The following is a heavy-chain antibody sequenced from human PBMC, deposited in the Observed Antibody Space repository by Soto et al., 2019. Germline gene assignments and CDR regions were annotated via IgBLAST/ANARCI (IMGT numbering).Heavy chain of an antibody. CDR1: GFICSSYD. CDR2: ILVGGST. J-gene: IGHJ3*02. Sequence: HPGGSLRLSCAVSGFICSSYDMSWVRQAPGKGLEWVSTILVGGSTHYEDSVKGRFTISRDTSKNTVYLQMNSLTAGDTAFYYCAKTTATSGGAFEIYDQGTMVTVSS. V-gene: IGHV3-23*01. D-gene: IGHD1-1*01. CDR3: AKTTATSGGAFEI.